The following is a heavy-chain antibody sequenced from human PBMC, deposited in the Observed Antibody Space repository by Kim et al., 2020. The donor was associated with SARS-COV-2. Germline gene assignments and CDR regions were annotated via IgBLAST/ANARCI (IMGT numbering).Heavy chain of an antibody. J-gene: IGHJ4*02. CDR2: ITSSSGTI. CDR3: ARGSYSGNDFDF. V-gene: IGHV3-48*02. Sequence: GGSLRLSCAASGFTFSLYSLNWVRQAPGKGLECVSYITSSSGTIHYADSVKGRFTISRDNAKNSLYLQMNSLRDEDTAVYYCARGSYSGNDFDFWGQGTLVTVSS. CDR1: GFTFSLYS. D-gene: IGHD5-12*01.